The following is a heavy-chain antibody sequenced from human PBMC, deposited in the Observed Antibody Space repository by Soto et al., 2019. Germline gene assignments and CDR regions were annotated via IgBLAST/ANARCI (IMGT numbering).Heavy chain of an antibody. CDR3: ASRIVVAATPFDS. J-gene: IGHJ4*02. Sequence: QVQLQESGPGLVKPSETLSLTCTVSGASVSTDSYYWSWIRQSPGKGLEWIGYVYYTGNTMYSPSLKSRVTISLDTSKSQFSVRLSSVTAADTAVYCGASRIVVAATPFDSWGQGTLVTVSS. CDR2: VYYTGNT. CDR1: GASVSTDSYY. V-gene: IGHV4-61*01. D-gene: IGHD2-15*01.